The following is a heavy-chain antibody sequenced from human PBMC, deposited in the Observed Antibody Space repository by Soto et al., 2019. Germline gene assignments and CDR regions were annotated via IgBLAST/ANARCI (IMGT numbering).Heavy chain of an antibody. J-gene: IGHJ4*02. D-gene: IGHD3-3*01. V-gene: IGHV3-23*01. CDR1: GFTFSSYA. CDR2: ISGSGGST. Sequence: GGSLRLSCAASGFTFSSYAMSWVRQAPGKGLEWVSAISGSGGSTYYADSVKGRFTISRDNSKNTLYLQMNSLRAEDTAVYYCATSRTITIFGVVIPFDYWGQGTLVTVSS. CDR3: ATSRTITIFGVVIPFDY.